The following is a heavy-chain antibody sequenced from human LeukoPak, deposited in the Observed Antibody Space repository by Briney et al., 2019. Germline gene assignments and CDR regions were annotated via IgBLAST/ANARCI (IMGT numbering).Heavy chain of an antibody. CDR2: INPNSGGT. CDR3: AREGVVVTATFDY. J-gene: IGHJ4*02. D-gene: IGHD2-21*02. CDR1: GYTFTGYY. Sequence: ASVNVSCKASGYTFTGYYMHWVRQAPGQGLEWMGWINPNSGGTNYAQKFQGRVTMTRDTSISTAYMELSRLRSDDTAVYYCAREGVVVTATFDYWGQGTLVTVSS. V-gene: IGHV1-2*02.